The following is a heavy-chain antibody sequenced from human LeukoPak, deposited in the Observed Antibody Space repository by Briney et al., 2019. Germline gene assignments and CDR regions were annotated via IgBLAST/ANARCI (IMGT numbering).Heavy chain of an antibody. Sequence: PGGSLRLSXAASGFTVSDNYMSWVRQAPGKGLEWVSVIYSGGSTYYADSVKGRFSISRDNSKNTLYLQMNSLRAEDTAVYYCARAAGGGGNRFDYWGQGTLVTVSS. CDR3: ARAAGGGGNRFDY. J-gene: IGHJ4*02. CDR1: GFTVSDNY. CDR2: IYSGGST. D-gene: IGHD4-23*01. V-gene: IGHV3-53*01.